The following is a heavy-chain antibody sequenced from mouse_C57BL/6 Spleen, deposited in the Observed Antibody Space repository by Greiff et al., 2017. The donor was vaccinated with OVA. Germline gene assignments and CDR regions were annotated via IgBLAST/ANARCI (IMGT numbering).Heavy chain of an antibody. V-gene: IGHV1-74*01. Sequence: QVQLQQPGAELVKPGASVKVSCKASGYTFTSYWMHWVKQRPGQGLEWIGRIHPSDSDTNYNQKFKGKATLTVDKSSSTAYMQRSSLTSEDSAVYYCAIKLRLRAMDYWGQGTSVTVSS. D-gene: IGHD3-2*02. J-gene: IGHJ4*01. CDR2: IHPSDSDT. CDR3: AIKLRLRAMDY. CDR1: GYTFTSYW.